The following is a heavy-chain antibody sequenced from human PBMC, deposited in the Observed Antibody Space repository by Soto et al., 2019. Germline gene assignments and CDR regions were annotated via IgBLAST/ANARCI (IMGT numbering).Heavy chain of an antibody. J-gene: IGHJ6*02. V-gene: IGHV5-10-1*01. CDR3: AISPPPESGMDV. Sequence: PGASQKSSCKGSGYRFTSNLISWVRQMPGKGLEWMGRIDPSDSYTNYSPSFQGHVTISADKSISTAYLQWSSLKASDTAMYYCAISPPPESGMDVWGQGTTVTV. CDR2: IDPSDSYT. CDR1: GYRFTSNL.